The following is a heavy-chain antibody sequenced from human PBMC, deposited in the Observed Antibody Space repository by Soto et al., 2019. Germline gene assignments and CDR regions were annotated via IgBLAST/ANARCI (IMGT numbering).Heavy chain of an antibody. Sequence: ASVKVSCKASGYTFTSYGISWVRQAPGQGLEWMGWISAYNGNTNYAQKLQGRVTMTTDTSTSTAYMEMRSLRSDDTAVYYCGVVAGGTIDYWGQGTLVTVSS. V-gene: IGHV1-18*01. J-gene: IGHJ4*02. CDR2: ISAYNGNT. CDR3: GVVAGGTIDY. CDR1: GYTFTSYG. D-gene: IGHD6-19*01.